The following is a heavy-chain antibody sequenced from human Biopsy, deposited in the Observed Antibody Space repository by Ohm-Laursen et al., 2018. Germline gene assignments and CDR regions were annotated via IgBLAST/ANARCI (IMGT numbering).Heavy chain of an antibody. J-gene: IGHJ4*02. CDR2: INQAGTT. V-gene: IGHV4-34*08. CDR1: GKTFSDYQ. CDR3: GNEVHGRDY. Sequence: GTLSLTCTVFGKTFSDYQWSWIRQPPGKGLEWIGQINQAGTTNYNPSLKSRVSISADASKYDFSLRLTSVTAADTAVYLCGNEVHGRDYWGLGAQVTGSS. D-gene: IGHD2-15*01.